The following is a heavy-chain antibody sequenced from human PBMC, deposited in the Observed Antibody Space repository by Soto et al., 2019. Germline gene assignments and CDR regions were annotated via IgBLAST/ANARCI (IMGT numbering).Heavy chain of an antibody. V-gene: IGHV1-69*13. Sequence: SVKVSCKASGVTFSTYTSYWVRQAPGQGLEWMGGIIPLFGTANYAQNFQGRITITADESTNTAYMELRSLRSQDTAVYYCARGVHYDSSGYYYFDWGQGTLVTVSS. J-gene: IGHJ4*02. D-gene: IGHD3-22*01. CDR3: ARGVHYDSSGYYYFD. CDR1: GVTFSTYT. CDR2: IIPLFGTA.